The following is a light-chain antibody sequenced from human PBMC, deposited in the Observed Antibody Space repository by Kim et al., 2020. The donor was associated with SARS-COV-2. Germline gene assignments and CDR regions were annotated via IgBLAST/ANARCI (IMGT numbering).Light chain of an antibody. CDR3: QAWDSSTAV. J-gene: IGLJ2*01. V-gene: IGLV3-1*01. Sequence: SYELTQPASVSVSPGQTASITCSGDKLGNKYACWYQQKPGQSPVLVMYQDNKRPSGIPERFSGSNSGNTATLTISGTQAMDEADYYCQAWDSSTAVFGGG. CDR2: QDN. CDR1: KLGNKY.